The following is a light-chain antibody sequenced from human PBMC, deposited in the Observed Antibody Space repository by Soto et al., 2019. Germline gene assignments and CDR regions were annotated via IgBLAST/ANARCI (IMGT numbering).Light chain of an antibody. CDR2: DVS. CDR1: SSDVGGYNY. Sequence: QSALTQPRSVYGSPGQSVTISCTGTSSDVGGYNYVSWYQQHPGKAPKLVIYDVSKRPSGVPDRFSGSKSGNTASLTISGLQAEDEADYYCCSYAGNSLWVFGGGTKLTGL. V-gene: IGLV2-11*01. CDR3: CSYAGNSLWV. J-gene: IGLJ3*02.